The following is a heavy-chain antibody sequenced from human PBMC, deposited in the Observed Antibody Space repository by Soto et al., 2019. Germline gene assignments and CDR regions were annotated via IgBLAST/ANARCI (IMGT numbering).Heavy chain of an antibody. J-gene: IGHJ4*02. D-gene: IGHD1-26*01. CDR1: GYTFTIYG. CDR2: ISAYNANT. Sequence: ASVKVSWKTSGYTFTIYGISWVRQAPEQGLEWMGWISAYNANTNYAQKLQGRVTMTTDTSTSTSYMELRSLRSDDTAVYFCARDRLGATGDYWGQGTLVTGSS. V-gene: IGHV1-18*01. CDR3: ARDRLGATGDY.